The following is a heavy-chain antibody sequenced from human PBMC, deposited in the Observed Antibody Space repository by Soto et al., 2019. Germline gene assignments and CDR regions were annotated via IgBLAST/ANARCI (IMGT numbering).Heavy chain of an antibody. Sequence: QVQLVESGGGVVQPGGALRVSCAASGFSFSSYDMHWVRQAPGKGLERVAGISYDGSNKHYADYVKGRFTISRDNSKNTLYLQMNSLRVGDTAVYHCATDLWAERGSCSPLDYWGQGTLVTVSS. J-gene: IGHJ4*02. CDR3: ATDLWAERGSCSPLDY. D-gene: IGHD6-19*01. CDR2: ISYDGSNK. V-gene: IGHV3-30*03. CDR1: GFSFSSYD.